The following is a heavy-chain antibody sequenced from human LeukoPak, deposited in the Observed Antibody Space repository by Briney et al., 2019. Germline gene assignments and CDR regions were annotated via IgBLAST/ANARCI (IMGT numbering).Heavy chain of an antibody. CDR3: ARAVPGEAVAAYYFDY. V-gene: IGHV4-39*07. D-gene: IGHD6-19*01. Sequence: SGTLSLTCTVSGGSISSSSYYWGWIRQPPGKGLEWIGSIYYSGSTYYNPSLKSRVTISVDTSKNQFSLKLSSVTAADTAVYYCARAVPGEAVAAYYFDYWGQGTLVTVSS. CDR2: IYYSGST. J-gene: IGHJ4*02. CDR1: GGSISSSSYY.